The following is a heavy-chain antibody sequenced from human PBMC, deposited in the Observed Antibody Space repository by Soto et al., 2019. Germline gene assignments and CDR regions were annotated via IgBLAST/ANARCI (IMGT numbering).Heavy chain of an antibody. Sequence: GGSLRLSCAASGFTFSSYAMIWVRQAPGKGLEWGSAISGSGGSTYYADSVKGRFTISRDNSKNTLYLQMNTLRAEDTAVYYCAKDSSPNYYGSGSYRNDYWGQGTLVTVSS. CDR2: ISGSGGST. V-gene: IGHV3-23*01. J-gene: IGHJ4*02. CDR3: AKDSSPNYYGSGSYRNDY. CDR1: GFTFSSYA. D-gene: IGHD3-10*01.